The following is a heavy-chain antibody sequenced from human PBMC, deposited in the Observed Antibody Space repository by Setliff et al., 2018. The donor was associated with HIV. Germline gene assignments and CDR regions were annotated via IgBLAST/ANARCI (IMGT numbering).Heavy chain of an antibody. CDR3: ARGSFIGDYYYFDY. D-gene: IGHD3-10*01. Sequence: PSETLSLTCTVSGGSISTYFWTWIRQPPGKGLEWIGYIYTSGSTSYNPSLKSRVTISVDTSKNQFSLKLSSVTAADTAVYYCARGSFIGDYYYFDYWGQGTLVTVSS. CDR2: IYTSGST. V-gene: IGHV4-4*08. CDR1: GGSISTYF. J-gene: IGHJ4*02.